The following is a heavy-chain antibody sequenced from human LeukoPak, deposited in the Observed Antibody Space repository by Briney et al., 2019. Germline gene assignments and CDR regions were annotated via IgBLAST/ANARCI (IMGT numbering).Heavy chain of an antibody. CDR3: ATLDWGSGSYYNGSDWFDP. CDR2: ISSSSSYI. V-gene: IGHV3-21*01. Sequence: AGGSLRLSCAASGFTFSSYSMNWVRQAPGKGLEWVSSISSSSSYIYYADSVKGRFTISRDNAKNSLYLQMNSLRAEDTAVYYCATLDWGSGSYYNGSDWFDPWGQGTLVTVSS. D-gene: IGHD3-10*01. CDR1: GFTFSSYS. J-gene: IGHJ5*02.